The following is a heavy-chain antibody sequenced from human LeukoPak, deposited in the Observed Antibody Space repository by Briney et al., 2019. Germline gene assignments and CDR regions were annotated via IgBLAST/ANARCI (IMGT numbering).Heavy chain of an antibody. Sequence: PGGSLRLSCAASGFTFSDYYMSWIRQAPGKGLEWVSYISSSGSTIYYADSVKGRFTISRDNSKNTLYLQMNSLRAEDTAVYYCARVPNPYCSGGSCYGNDAFDIWGQGTMVTVSS. CDR2: ISSSGSTI. D-gene: IGHD2-15*01. J-gene: IGHJ3*02. CDR1: GFTFSDYY. CDR3: ARVPNPYCSGGSCYGNDAFDI. V-gene: IGHV3-11*04.